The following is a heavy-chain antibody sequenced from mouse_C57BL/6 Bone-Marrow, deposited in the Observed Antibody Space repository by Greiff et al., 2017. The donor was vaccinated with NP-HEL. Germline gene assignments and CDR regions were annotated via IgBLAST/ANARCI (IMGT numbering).Heavy chain of an antibody. D-gene: IGHD1-1*01. CDR3: ARGGSYGSSGYAY. Sequence: VQLQQSGPELVKPGASVKIPCKASGYTFTDYNMDWVKQSHGKSLEWIGDINPNNGGTIYNQKFKGKATLTVDKSSSTAYMELRSLTSEDTAVYYCARGGSYGSSGYAYWGQGTLVTVAA. J-gene: IGHJ3*01. CDR2: INPNNGGT. V-gene: IGHV1-18*01. CDR1: GYTFTDYN.